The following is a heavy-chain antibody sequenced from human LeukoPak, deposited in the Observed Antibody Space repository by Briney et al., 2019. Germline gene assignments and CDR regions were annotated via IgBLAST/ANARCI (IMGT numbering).Heavy chain of an antibody. CDR3: ARASGSYYFDY. CDR1: GFTFSSYA. J-gene: IGHJ4*02. CDR2: ISYGGSNK. D-gene: IGHD1-26*01. Sequence: GGSLRLSCAASGFTFSSYAMHWVRQAPGKGLEWVAVISYGGSNKFYADSVKGRFTISRDNSKNTLYLQMNSLRAEDTAVYYCARASGSYYFDYWGQGTLVTVPS. V-gene: IGHV3-30*04.